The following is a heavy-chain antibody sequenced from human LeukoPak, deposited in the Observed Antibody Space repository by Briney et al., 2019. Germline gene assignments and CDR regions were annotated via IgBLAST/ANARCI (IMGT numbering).Heavy chain of an antibody. V-gene: IGHV3-30*04. Sequence: GGSLRLSCAASGFTFSGYAMHWVRQAPGKGLEWVAVISYDGSNKYYADSVKGRFTISRDNSKNTLYLQMNSLRAEDTAVYYCARAPEGLDTAGYFDYWGQGTLVTVSS. CDR1: GFTFSGYA. CDR2: ISYDGSNK. CDR3: ARAPEGLDTAGYFDY. J-gene: IGHJ4*02. D-gene: IGHD5-18*01.